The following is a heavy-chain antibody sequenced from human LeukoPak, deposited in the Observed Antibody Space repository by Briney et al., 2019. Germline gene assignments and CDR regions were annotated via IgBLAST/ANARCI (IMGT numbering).Heavy chain of an antibody. J-gene: IGHJ4*02. Sequence: GGSLRPSCAPSGFTFDNFAMTWVPQAPEKGLEWVSEITGSGGSTYYADSVKGRFTISRDNSKNTLYLQMNSLRAEDTAIYYCDREFFDFDYWGQGTLVTVSS. CDR1: GFTFDNFA. CDR2: ITGSGGST. CDR3: DREFFDFDY. V-gene: IGHV3-23*01. D-gene: IGHD3-10*01.